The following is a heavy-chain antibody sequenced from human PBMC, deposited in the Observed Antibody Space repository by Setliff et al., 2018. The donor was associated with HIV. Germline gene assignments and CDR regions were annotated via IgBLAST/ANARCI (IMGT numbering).Heavy chain of an antibody. D-gene: IGHD5-18*01. CDR2: MYYSGIT. J-gene: IGHJ4*02. CDR1: GGSISSSSYY. V-gene: IGHV4-39*07. CDR3: ARVFVDTAVLRVLEYSFDS. Sequence: PSETLSLTGTVSGGSISSSSYYWGWVRQPPGKGLEWIGSMYYSGITYYTPSLKSRITISLDTSKNQSSLRMRSVTAADTAVYYCARVFVDTAVLRVLEYSFDSCGRGTMVTVSS.